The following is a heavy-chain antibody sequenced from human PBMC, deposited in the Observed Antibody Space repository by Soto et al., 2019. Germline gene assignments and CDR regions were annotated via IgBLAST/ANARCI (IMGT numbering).Heavy chain of an antibody. J-gene: IGHJ4*02. Sequence: PSETLSLTCTVSGGSISSSSYYWGWIRQPPGKGLEWIGNIYYSGSTYYNPSLKSRVTISVDASRNEFSLSLSSVTAADTAVYYCAKGGWYEDHWGQGTLVTVS. D-gene: IGHD6-19*01. CDR3: AKGGWYEDH. CDR2: IYYSGST. V-gene: IGHV4-39*07. CDR1: GGSISSSSYY.